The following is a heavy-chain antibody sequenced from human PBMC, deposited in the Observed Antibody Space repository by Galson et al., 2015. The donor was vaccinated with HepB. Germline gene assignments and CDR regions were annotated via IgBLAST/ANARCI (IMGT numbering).Heavy chain of an antibody. Sequence: SLRLSCAASGFTFSDSYMSWIRQAPGKGLEWVSYISSSSTYTNYADSVKGRFTISRDNAKNSLYLQMNSLRAEDTAVYYCARGRSGSAFDIWGQGTMVTVSS. J-gene: IGHJ3*02. CDR2: ISSSSTYT. V-gene: IGHV3-11*06. CDR3: ARGRSGSAFDI. D-gene: IGHD3-10*01. CDR1: GFTFSDSY.